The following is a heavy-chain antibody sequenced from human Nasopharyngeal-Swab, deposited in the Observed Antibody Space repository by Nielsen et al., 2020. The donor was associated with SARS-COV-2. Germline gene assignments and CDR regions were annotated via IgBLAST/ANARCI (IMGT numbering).Heavy chain of an antibody. D-gene: IGHD3-22*01. J-gene: IGHJ6*02. V-gene: IGHV3-21*01. Sequence: GESLKISCAASGFTFSSYSMNWVRQAPGKGREWVSSISSSSSYIYYADSVKGRFTISRDNAKNSLYLQMNSLRAEDTAVYYCARDDYYDSSGYYRYYYYGMDVWGQGTTVTVSS. CDR3: ARDDYYDSSGYYRYYYYGMDV. CDR2: ISSSSSYI. CDR1: GFTFSSYS.